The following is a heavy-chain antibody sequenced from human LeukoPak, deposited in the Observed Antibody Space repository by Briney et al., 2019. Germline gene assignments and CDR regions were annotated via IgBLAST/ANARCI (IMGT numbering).Heavy chain of an antibody. Sequence: GRSLRLSCAASGFTFDDYAMHWVRQAPGKGLEWVSGISWNSGSIGYADSVKGRFTISRDNAKNSLYLQMNSLRAEDTALYYCARGGISSGGRWDYYFDYWGQGTLVTVSS. CDR1: GFTFDDYA. V-gene: IGHV3-9*01. J-gene: IGHJ4*02. CDR3: ARGGISSGGRWDYYFDY. CDR2: ISWNSGSI. D-gene: IGHD6-19*01.